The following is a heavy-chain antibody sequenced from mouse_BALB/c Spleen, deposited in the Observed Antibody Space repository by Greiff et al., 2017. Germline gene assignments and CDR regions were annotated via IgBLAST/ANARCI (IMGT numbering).Heavy chain of an antibody. CDR2: IYPGDGDT. J-gene: IGHJ4*01. Sequence: QVQLQQSGPELVKPGASVKISCKASGYAFSSSWMNWVKQRPGQGLEWIGRIYPGDGDTNYNGKFKGKATLTADKSSSTAYMQLSSLTSVDSAVYFCAREKYGNFYAMDYWGQGTSVTVSS. V-gene: IGHV1-82*01. CDR3: AREKYGNFYAMDY. D-gene: IGHD2-1*01. CDR1: GYAFSSSW.